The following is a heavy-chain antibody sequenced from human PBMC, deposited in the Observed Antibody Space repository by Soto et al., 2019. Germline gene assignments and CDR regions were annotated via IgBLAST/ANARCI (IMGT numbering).Heavy chain of an antibody. Sequence: ASVKVSCKASGYTFTSYDINWVRQATGQGLEWMGWMNPNSGNTGYAQKFQGRVTMTRNTSISTAYMELSSLRSEDTAVYHCARGIGCSSTSCYAVYYYYMDVWGKGTTVTVSS. CDR1: GYTFTSYD. CDR3: ARGIGCSSTSCYAVYYYYMDV. J-gene: IGHJ6*03. CDR2: MNPNSGNT. D-gene: IGHD2-2*01. V-gene: IGHV1-8*01.